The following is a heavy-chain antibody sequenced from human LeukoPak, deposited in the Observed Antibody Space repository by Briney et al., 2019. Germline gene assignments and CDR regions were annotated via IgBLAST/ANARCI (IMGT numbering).Heavy chain of an antibody. J-gene: IGHJ4*02. CDR1: GYTFTGYY. Sequence: ASVKVSCKASGYTFTGYYMHWVRQATGQGLEWLGWMNPYTGKTGYAQKFQGRVTFTGDTSIRTAYMEVSNLTSEDTAVYYCARAPTPFYYDSSAYYSDFWGQGTLVTVSS. D-gene: IGHD6-25*01. CDR3: ARAPTPFYYDSSAYYSDF. CDR2: MNPYTGKT. V-gene: IGHV1-8*03.